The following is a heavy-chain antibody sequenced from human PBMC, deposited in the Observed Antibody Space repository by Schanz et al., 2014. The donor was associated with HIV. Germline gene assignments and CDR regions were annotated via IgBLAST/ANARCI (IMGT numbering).Heavy chain of an antibody. V-gene: IGHV3-23*01. CDR3: AIRTPMVTFGAFDI. CDR2: ITESGGRT. D-gene: IGHD5-18*01. CDR1: GFAFSNYA. J-gene: IGHJ3*02. Sequence: EVQLLESGGGLVQPGGSLRLSCAASGFAFSNYAMSWVRQAPGKGLEWVSSITESGGRTYYADSVKGRFTISRDTSKKTLYLQMNSLRADDTAVYFCAIRTPMVTFGAFDIWGRGTWVTVSS.